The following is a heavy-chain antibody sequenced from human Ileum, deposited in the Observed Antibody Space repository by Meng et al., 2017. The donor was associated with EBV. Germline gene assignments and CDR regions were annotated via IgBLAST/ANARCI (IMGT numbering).Heavy chain of an antibody. D-gene: IGHD1-7*01. Sequence: GWAQGVWRLLVPLSLPVSVSVDSSGSDFWWSWVRQPPGKGLEWIGEVYHRGDTNYNPSLKSGVDISVDKSKNQFYLSLFSVTAADTAVYYCGRDQGRELINHWGQGTLVTVSS. CDR2: VYHRGDT. CDR1: VDSSGSDFW. CDR3: GRDQGRELINH. J-gene: IGHJ4*02. V-gene: IGHV4-4*03.